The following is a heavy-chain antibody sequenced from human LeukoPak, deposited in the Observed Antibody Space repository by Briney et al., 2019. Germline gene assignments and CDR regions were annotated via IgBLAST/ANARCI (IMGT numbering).Heavy chain of an antibody. CDR3: ARSSVVRGVMSYMDV. CDR1: GGTFSSYA. Sequence: ASVKVSCKASGGTFSSYAISWVRQAPGQGLEWMGGIIPIFGTANYAQKFQGRVTITADKSTSTAYMELSSLRSEDTAVYYCARSSVVRGVMSYMDVWGKGTTVTVSS. D-gene: IGHD3-10*01. V-gene: IGHV1-69*06. J-gene: IGHJ6*03. CDR2: IIPIFGTA.